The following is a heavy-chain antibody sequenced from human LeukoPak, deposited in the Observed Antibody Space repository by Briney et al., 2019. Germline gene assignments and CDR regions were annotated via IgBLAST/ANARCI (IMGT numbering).Heavy chain of an antibody. Sequence: PSETLSLTCTVSGGSISSGGYYWSWIRQHPGKGLEWIGYIYYSGSTYYNPSLKSRVTISVDTSKNHFSLKLSSVTAADTAVYYCARGYSSSWFDPWGQGTLVTVSS. D-gene: IGHD6-13*01. CDR3: ARGYSSSWFDP. J-gene: IGHJ5*02. CDR1: GGSISSGGYY. V-gene: IGHV4-31*03. CDR2: IYYSGST.